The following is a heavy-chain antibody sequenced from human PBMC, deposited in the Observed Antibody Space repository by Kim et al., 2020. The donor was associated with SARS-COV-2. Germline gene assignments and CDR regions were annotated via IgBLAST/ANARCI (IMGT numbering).Heavy chain of an antibody. J-gene: IGHJ4*02. V-gene: IGHV1-69*04. Sequence: TYAQKFQGRVTITADKSTSTAYMELSSLRSEDTAVYYCARDQELGHASDYWGQGTLVTVSS. CDR3: ARDQELGHASDY. D-gene: IGHD7-27*01.